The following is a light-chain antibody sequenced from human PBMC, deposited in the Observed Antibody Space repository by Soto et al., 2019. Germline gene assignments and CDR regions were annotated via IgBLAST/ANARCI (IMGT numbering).Light chain of an antibody. CDR1: QRISSW. CDR2: DGS. Sequence: DIQMTQSPPTLSASVGDRATITCRASQRISSWLAWYKQKPRKAPKHLLYDGSSLESGVPSRFSGSGSGTEFTLTISSLQPDDFASQDGQQYNSDSTYGQGKKLESK. CDR3: QQYNSDST. V-gene: IGKV1-5*01. J-gene: IGKJ2*01.